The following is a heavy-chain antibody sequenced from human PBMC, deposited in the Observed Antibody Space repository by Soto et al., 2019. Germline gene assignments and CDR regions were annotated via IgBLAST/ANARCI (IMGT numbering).Heavy chain of an antibody. J-gene: IGHJ4*02. CDR3: ERIKLTGDAGFDL. Sequence: GLTLMNPPQTRRLSFTFSLFSLISRGMCVSWIRQPPGKALEWLALIDWNDDKYYNTSLKTRLTMSKDSSKNQVVLTMTNVDPEDTATYYCERIKLTGDAGFDLWGQGTLVTVSS. CDR2: IDWNDDK. D-gene: IGHD7-27*01. CDR1: LFSLISRGMC. V-gene: IGHV2-70*01.